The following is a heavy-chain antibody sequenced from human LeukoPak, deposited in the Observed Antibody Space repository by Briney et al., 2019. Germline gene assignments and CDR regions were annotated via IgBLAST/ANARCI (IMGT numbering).Heavy chain of an antibody. J-gene: IGHJ4*02. CDR1: GGSISSYY. CDR2: IYTSGST. V-gene: IGHV4-4*07. D-gene: IGHD4-23*01. CDR3: ARNYGGNPRGYFDY. Sequence: SETLSLTCTVSGGSISSYYWSWIRQPAGKGLEWIGRIYTSGSTNYNPSLKSRVTISVDTSKNQFSLKLSSVTAADTAVYYCARNYGGNPRGYFDYWGQGTLVTVSS.